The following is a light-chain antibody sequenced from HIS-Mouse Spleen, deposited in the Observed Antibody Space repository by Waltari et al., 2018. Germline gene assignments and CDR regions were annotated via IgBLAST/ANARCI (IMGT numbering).Light chain of an antibody. CDR2: DVS. Sequence: QSALTQPASVSGSPGQSITLSCTGTSSAVGGYNYVSWYQQHPGKAPKLMIYDVSNRPSGVSNRFSGSKSGNTASLTISGIQAEDEADYYCSSYTSSSFNVVFGGGTKLTVL. J-gene: IGLJ2*01. CDR1: SSAVGGYNY. V-gene: IGLV2-14*03. CDR3: SSYTSSSFNVV.